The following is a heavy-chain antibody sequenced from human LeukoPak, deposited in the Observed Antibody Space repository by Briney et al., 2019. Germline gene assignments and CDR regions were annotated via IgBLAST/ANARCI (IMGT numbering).Heavy chain of an antibody. J-gene: IGHJ5*02. CDR2: IKSRTDGGTT. CDR3: ARGWNWFDP. V-gene: IGHV3-15*01. Sequence: GGSLRLSCAASGFTFSNYWMHWVRQAPGKGLEWVGHIKSRTDGGTTDYAAPVKGRFTISRDNAKNSLYLQMNSLRAEDTAVYYCARGWNWFDPWGQGTLVTVSS. CDR1: GFTFSNYW.